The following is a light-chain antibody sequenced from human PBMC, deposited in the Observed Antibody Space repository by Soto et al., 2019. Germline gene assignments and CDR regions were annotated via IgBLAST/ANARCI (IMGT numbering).Light chain of an antibody. CDR3: HQYGSLPLT. V-gene: IGKV3-20*01. CDR2: GAS. Sequence: EIVLTQSPGTLSSSPGERATLSCRASQSVSSNYLAWYQQTPGQAPRLLIYGASSRATGIPDRISGSGSGTDFTLTISSLETEDFAVYSCHQYGSLPLTFGGGTKV. J-gene: IGKJ4*01. CDR1: QSVSSNY.